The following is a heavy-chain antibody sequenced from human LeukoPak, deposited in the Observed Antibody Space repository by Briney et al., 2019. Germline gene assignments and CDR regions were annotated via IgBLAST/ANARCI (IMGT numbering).Heavy chain of an antibody. Sequence: GGSLRLSCAASKFAFSSYSMNWFRQAPAKGLEWVASITSRSKYIFYEDSVKGRFTISRDNAENSLFLQMNSLRAEDTGVYYCARDEETVAGLNGFDLWGQGTLVIVSS. CDR2: ITSRSKYI. J-gene: IGHJ4*02. CDR1: KFAFSSYS. CDR3: ARDEETVAGLNGFDL. D-gene: IGHD6-19*01. V-gene: IGHV3-21*01.